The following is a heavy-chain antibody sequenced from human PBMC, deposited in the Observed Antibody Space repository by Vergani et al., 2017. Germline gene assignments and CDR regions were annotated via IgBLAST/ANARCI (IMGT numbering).Heavy chain of an antibody. D-gene: IGHD2-2*01. CDR1: GGSISSGSYY. J-gene: IGHJ5*02. Sequence: QVQLQESGPGLVKPSQTLSLTCTVSGGSISSGSYYWSWIRQPAGKGLEWIGRIYTSGSTNYNPPLKSRVTMSVDTSKNQFSLKLSSVTAADTAVYYCARDRSGSVVGPFDPWGQGTLVTVSS. CDR3: ARDRSGSVVGPFDP. V-gene: IGHV4-61*02. CDR2: IYTSGST.